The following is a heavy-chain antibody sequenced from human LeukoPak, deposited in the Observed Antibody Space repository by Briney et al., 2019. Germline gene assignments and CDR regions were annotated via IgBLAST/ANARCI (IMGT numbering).Heavy chain of an antibody. V-gene: IGHV5-51*01. J-gene: IGHJ5*02. CDR2: IYPGDSDT. CDR3: ARRDCSSTSCLYDWFDP. D-gene: IGHD2-2*01. Sequence: GESLKISCKGSGYSFTSYWIGWVRQMPGKGLEWTGIIYPGDSDTRYSPSFQGQVTISADKSISTAYLQWSSLKASDTAMYYCARRDCSSTSCLYDWFDPWGQGTLVTVSS. CDR1: GYSFTSYW.